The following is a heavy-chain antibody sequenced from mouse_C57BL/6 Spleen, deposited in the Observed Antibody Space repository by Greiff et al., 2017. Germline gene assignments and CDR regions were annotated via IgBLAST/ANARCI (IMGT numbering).Heavy chain of an antibody. CDR1: GYTFTSYW. D-gene: IGHD2-5*01. V-gene: IGHV1-64*01. J-gene: IGHJ3*01. CDR3: EKRHAYYSNSAWFAY. Sequence: QVQLQQSGAELVKPGASVKLSCKASGYTFTSYWMHWVKQRPGQGLEWIGMIHPNSGSTNYNEKFKSKATLTVDKSSNTAYMQLSSLTSEDSAVLYCEKRHAYYSNSAWFAYWGQGALVTVSA. CDR2: IHPNSGST.